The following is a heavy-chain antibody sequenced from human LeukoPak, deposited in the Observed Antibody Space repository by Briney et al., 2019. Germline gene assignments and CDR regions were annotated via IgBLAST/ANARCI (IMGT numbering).Heavy chain of an antibody. Sequence: GASVKVSCKASGYTFTGYYMHWVRQAPGQGLEWMGWINPNSGGTNYAQKFQGRVTMTRDTSISTAYMELSRLRSDDTAVYYCARERSSSSQGLGIDYWGQGTLVTVSP. CDR2: INPNSGGT. CDR1: GYTFTGYY. CDR3: ARERSSSSQGLGIDY. D-gene: IGHD6-13*01. V-gene: IGHV1-2*02. J-gene: IGHJ4*02.